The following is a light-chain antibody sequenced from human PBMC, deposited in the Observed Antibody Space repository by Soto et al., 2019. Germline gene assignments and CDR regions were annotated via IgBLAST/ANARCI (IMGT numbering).Light chain of an antibody. CDR3: QQYGGSPPIT. Sequence: EVVLTQSPGTLSLSPGERATLSCRASESVSSTYLAWYQHKPGLAPRLLIYGAFTRATGIPDRFSGSGSGTDFTLTISRLEPEDFAVYYCQQYGGSPPITFGQGTRLEIK. CDR1: ESVSSTY. V-gene: IGKV3-20*01. CDR2: GAF. J-gene: IGKJ5*01.